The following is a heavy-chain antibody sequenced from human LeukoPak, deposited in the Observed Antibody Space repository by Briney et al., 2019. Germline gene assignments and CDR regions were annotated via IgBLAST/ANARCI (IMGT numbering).Heavy chain of an antibody. Sequence: GGSLRLSCAASGVTFSSYSMNWVRQAPGKGLEWVSSISSSSSYIYYADSVKGRFTISRDNAKNSLYLQMNSLRAEDTAVYYCAREYEVAVAGGFDYWGQGTLVTVSS. J-gene: IGHJ4*02. CDR1: GVTFSSYS. CDR3: AREYEVAVAGGFDY. V-gene: IGHV3-21*01. CDR2: ISSSSSYI. D-gene: IGHD6-19*01.